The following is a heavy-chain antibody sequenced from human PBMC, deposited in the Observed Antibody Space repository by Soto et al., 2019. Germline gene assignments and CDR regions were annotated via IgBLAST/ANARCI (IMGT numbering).Heavy chain of an antibody. V-gene: IGHV3-33*01. CDR3: ARDPRSSSWYGYYYYYGMDV. Sequence: QVQLVESGGGVVQPGRSLRLSCAASGFTFSSYGMHWVRQAPGKGLEWVAVIWYDGSNKYYADSAKGRFTISRDNSKNTLYLQMNSLRAEDTAVYYCARDPRSSSWYGYYYYYGMDVWGQGTTVTVSS. D-gene: IGHD6-13*01. J-gene: IGHJ6*02. CDR1: GFTFSSYG. CDR2: IWYDGSNK.